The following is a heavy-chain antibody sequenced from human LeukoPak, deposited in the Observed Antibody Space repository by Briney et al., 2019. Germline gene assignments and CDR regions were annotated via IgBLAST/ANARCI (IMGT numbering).Heavy chain of an antibody. Sequence: PSETLSLTCTVSGGSISSYYWSWIRQPPGKGLEWIGYIYYSGSTNYNPSLKCRVTISVDTSKNQFSLKLSSVTAADTAVYYCARGSGSYYHIDYWGQGTLVTVSS. CDR2: IYYSGST. D-gene: IGHD1-26*01. CDR3: ARGSGSYYHIDY. J-gene: IGHJ4*02. CDR1: GGSISSYY. V-gene: IGHV4-59*01.